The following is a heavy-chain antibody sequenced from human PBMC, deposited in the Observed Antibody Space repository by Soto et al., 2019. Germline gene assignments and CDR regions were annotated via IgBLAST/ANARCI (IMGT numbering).Heavy chain of an antibody. D-gene: IGHD6-13*01. V-gene: IGHV1-46*01. CDR1: GYPFTSYY. CDR3: ATTIATANWFDP. CDR2: INPSGGST. J-gene: IGHJ5*02. Sequence: DSAKVCFKTCGYPFTSYYMHWVRRAPGQGLEWMGIINPSGGSTSYAQKFQGRVTMTRDTSTSTVYMELSSLRSEDTAVYYCATTIATANWFDPWGQGTMVTVSS.